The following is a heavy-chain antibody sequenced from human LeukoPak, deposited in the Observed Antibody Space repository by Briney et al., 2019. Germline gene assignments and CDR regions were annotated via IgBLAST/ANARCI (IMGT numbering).Heavy chain of an antibody. V-gene: IGHV6-1*01. D-gene: IGHD6-19*01. CDR1: GDSVSSKNGA. J-gene: IGHJ4*02. Sequence: TSQTLSLTCVVSGDSVSSKNGAWNWIRQSPSRGLEWLGRTYYRSKWYNDYAESMEGRMTISQDTSKNQYSLHLNSVTPDDTAVYYCARDLGTTGWHTFDYWGQGTLVTVSS. CDR3: ARDLGTTGWHTFDY. CDR2: TYYRSKWYN.